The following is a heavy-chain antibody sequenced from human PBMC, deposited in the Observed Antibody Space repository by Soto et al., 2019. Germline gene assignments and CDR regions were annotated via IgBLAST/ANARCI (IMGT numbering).Heavy chain of an antibody. V-gene: IGHV1-18*01. J-gene: IGHJ4*02. Sequence: ASVKVSCKTSGYTFNTYYISWLRQAPGQGLEWIGWISTYNGNTKYVPKFQGRITMTTDTSTSTAYMELRSLRSDDTALYFGARDTSNYEAYWGQGTAVTVSS. D-gene: IGHD4-4*01. CDR1: GYTFNTYY. CDR2: ISTYNGNT. CDR3: ARDTSNYEAY.